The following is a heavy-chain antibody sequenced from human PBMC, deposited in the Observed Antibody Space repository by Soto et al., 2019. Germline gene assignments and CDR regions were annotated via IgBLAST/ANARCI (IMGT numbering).Heavy chain of an antibody. D-gene: IGHD2-8*01. CDR3: AKHRVVDGVYSFDY. CDR1: GFSFSNYA. V-gene: IGHV3-23*01. Sequence: EVQLLESGGGLVQPGGSLRLSCAASGFSFSNYAMNWVRQAPGKGLEWVSFISGSGSTTYYTDSVKGRFTISRDKSMNTLYLQMNSLRVEDAAVYYCAKHRVVDGVYSFDYWGQGTLVTVSS. CDR2: ISGSGSTT. J-gene: IGHJ4*02.